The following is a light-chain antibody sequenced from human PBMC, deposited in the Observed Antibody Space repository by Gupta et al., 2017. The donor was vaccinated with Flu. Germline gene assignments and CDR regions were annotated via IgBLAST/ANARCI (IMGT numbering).Light chain of an antibody. J-gene: IGLJ2*01. CDR3: RAWDSSTEV. CDR2: QDS. V-gene: IGLV3-1*01. CDR1: KLGDKY. Sequence: SYELTQPPSVSVSPGQTASITCSGDKLGDKYACWYQQKPGQSPVRVIYQDSKRPSGIPGRFSGSNSGNTATLTISGTQAMDEADYYCRAWDSSTEVFGGGTKLTVL.